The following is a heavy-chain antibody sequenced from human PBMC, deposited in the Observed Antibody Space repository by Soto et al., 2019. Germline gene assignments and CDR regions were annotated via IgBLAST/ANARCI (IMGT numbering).Heavy chain of an antibody. D-gene: IGHD5-12*01. CDR3: ATSRGDGYNYWFDP. Sequence: SETLSLTCAVSGGSISSSNWWSWVRQPPGKGLEWIGEIYHSGSTNYNPSLKSRVTISVDKSKNQFSLKLSSVTAADTAVYYCATSRGDGYNYWFDPWGQGTLVTVSS. J-gene: IGHJ5*02. CDR1: GGSISSSNW. CDR2: IYHSGST. V-gene: IGHV4-4*02.